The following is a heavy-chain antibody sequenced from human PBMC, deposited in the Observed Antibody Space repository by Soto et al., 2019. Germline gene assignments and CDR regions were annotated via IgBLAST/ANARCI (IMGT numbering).Heavy chain of an antibody. J-gene: IGHJ3*01. CDR2: ISGSGGGT. V-gene: IGHV3-23*01. Sequence: EVQLLDSGGGLVQPGGSLRLSCAASGFTFSSYAMSWVRQAPGKGLEWVSSISGSGGGTYYADSVKGRFTISRDNSKNKMSLQVNSLRAEDPAVYYCAKSRGSGSYFNPSDAFDFWGQGTMVTVSS. CDR3: AKSRGSGSYFNPSDAFDF. D-gene: IGHD3-10*01. CDR1: GFTFSSYA.